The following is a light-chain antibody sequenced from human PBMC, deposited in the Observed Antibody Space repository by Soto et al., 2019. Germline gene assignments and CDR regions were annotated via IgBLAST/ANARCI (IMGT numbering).Light chain of an antibody. CDR1: QSVSGW. V-gene: IGKV1-5*01. CDR3: QHYNSYSEA. CDR2: DAS. J-gene: IGKJ1*01. Sequence: DIQMTHCRSTLSASVGDTVTVTCRASQSVSGWLAWYQQKPGEAPKLLIYDASALPRGVPSRFSGSGSGTKFTLTISSLQPDDFATYYCQHYNSYSEAFGQGTKVDIK.